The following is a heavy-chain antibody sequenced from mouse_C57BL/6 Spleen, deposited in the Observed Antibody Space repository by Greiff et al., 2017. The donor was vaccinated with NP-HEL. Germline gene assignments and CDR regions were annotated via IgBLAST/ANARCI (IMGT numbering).Heavy chain of an antibody. D-gene: IGHD1-1*01. CDR2: IYPSDSET. J-gene: IGHJ4*01. CDR1: GYTFTSYW. Sequence: VQLQQPGAELVRPGSSVKLSCKASGYTFTSYWMDWVKQRPGQGLEWIGNIYPSDSETHYNQKFKDKATLTVDKSSSPAYMPLSSLTSEDSAVYYCARGYSATGYAMDYWGQGTSVTVSA. CDR3: ARGYSATGYAMDY. V-gene: IGHV1-61*01.